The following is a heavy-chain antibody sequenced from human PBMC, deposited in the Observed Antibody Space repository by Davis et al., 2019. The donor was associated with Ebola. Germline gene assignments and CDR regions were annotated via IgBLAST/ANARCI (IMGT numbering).Heavy chain of an antibody. D-gene: IGHD5-24*01. V-gene: IGHV3-74*01. CDR2: INSDGSST. CDR1: GFTLSSYW. J-gene: IGHJ6*02. CDR3: ARERPDAIYYYYGMDV. Sequence: GESLNTSCAASGFTLSSYWMHWVRQAPGKGLVWVSRINSDGSSTTYEDSVKGRFTISRDNAKNTLYLQMNSLRAEDTAVYYCARERPDAIYYYYGMDVWGQGTTVTVSS.